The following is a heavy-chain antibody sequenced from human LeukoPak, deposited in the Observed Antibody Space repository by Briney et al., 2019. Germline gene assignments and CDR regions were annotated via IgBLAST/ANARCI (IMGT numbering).Heavy chain of an antibody. D-gene: IGHD3-10*01. V-gene: IGHV4-39*01. J-gene: IGHJ3*02. CDR1: GFTFSSYS. CDR3: ARTIVTTRDYYGSGTHGAFDI. CDR2: FYYSGST. Sequence: GSLRLSCAASGFTFSSYSMNWIRQPPGKGLEWIGSFYYSGSTYYNPSLKSRVTISVDTSKNQFSLKLTSVTAADTAIYYCARTIVTTRDYYGSGTHGAFDIWGQGTLVTVSS.